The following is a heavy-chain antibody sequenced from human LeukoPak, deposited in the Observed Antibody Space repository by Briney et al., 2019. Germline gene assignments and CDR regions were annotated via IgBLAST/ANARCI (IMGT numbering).Heavy chain of an antibody. D-gene: IGHD3-10*01. CDR3: LSGSGH. CDR2: LNEDGSEK. CDR1: GFIFRNYW. V-gene: IGHV3-7*01. J-gene: IGHJ4*02. Sequence: WGSLRLSCAAAGFIFRNYWMGWVRQAPGKGLEWVANLNEDGSEKYYVDSVKGRFIISRDNAKNSLYLQMNILRAEDTAVFYCLSGSGHCGQGTLVTVSS.